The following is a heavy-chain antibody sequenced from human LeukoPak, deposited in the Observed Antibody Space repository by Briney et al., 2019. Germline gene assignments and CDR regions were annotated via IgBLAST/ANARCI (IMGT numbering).Heavy chain of an antibody. CDR3: ARDLNYVTLGYDILADVGYYFDY. Sequence: GASVEVSCKASGYTFTMYGISWVRQAPGQGLQWLGWISPHNGNTNYAQDLQGRVTMTTDASTSTAYLELRSLRSDDTATYYCARDLNYVTLGYDILADVGYYFDYWGQGSLVTVSS. D-gene: IGHD3-9*01. CDR1: GYTFTMYG. CDR2: ISPHNGNT. J-gene: IGHJ4*02. V-gene: IGHV1-18*01.